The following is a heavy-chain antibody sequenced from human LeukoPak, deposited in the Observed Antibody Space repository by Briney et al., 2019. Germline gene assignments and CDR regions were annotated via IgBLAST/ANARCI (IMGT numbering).Heavy chain of an antibody. Sequence: SETLSLTCTVSGGSISSSSYYWGWIRQPPGKGLEWIGSIYYSGSTYYNPSLKSRVTISVDTSKNQFSLKLSSVTAADTAVYYCATFNVAEYYFDYWGQGTLVTVSS. D-gene: IGHD2-15*01. J-gene: IGHJ4*02. V-gene: IGHV4-39*07. CDR2: IYYSGST. CDR3: ATFNVAEYYFDY. CDR1: GGSISSSSYY.